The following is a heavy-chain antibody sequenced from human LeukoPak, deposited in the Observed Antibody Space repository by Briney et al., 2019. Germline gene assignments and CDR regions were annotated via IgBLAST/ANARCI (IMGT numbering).Heavy chain of an antibody. J-gene: IGHJ4*02. CDR3: ARGISSGWLLNIDC. V-gene: IGHV4-39*07. Sequence: SEILSLTCNVSGGSMSNIYYWGWIRQPPGKGLDWIGSIFYSGSTYYNPSLKSRVTISLDTSKNQFSLKLSSVTAADTAVYYRARGISSGWLLNIDCWGQGTLVTVSS. D-gene: IGHD6-19*01. CDR1: GGSMSNIYY. CDR2: IFYSGST.